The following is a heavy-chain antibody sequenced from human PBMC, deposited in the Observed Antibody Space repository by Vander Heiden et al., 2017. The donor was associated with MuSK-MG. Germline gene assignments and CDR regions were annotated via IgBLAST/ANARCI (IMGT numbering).Heavy chain of an antibody. CDR2: ISDSSSYI. J-gene: IGHJ3*02. V-gene: IGHV3-48*01. Sequence: EVQLVESGGGLVQPGGSLRLSCAASGLSFSTYSMNWVRQAPGKGLEWLLYISDSSSYIYDADSVKGRFTISRDNAKNSLYLQMNSLRGEDTAVYYCARELANAFDMWGQGTMVTVSS. CDR3: ARELANAFDM. D-gene: IGHD5-12*01. CDR1: GLSFSTYS.